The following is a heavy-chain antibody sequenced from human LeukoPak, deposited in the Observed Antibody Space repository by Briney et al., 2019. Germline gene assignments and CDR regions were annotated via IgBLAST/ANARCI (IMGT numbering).Heavy chain of an antibody. V-gene: IGHV4-4*07. CDR1: XGSISSYY. D-gene: IGHD3-16*01. Sequence: CTVSXGSISSYYWSWVRQPAGKGLEWIGRIYTSGSTNYNPSLKSRVTMSVDTSKNQFSLTLSSVTAADTAVYYCAXXXXXXXXXXRPYYYMDVWGKGTTVTVSS. CDR2: IYTSGST. J-gene: IGHJ6*03. CDR3: AXXXXXXXXXXRPYYYMDV.